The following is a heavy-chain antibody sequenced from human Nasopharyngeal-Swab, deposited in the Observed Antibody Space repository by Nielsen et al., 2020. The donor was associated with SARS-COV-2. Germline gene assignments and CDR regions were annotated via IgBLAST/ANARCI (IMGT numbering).Heavy chain of an antibody. CDR1: GYTFTSYA. J-gene: IGHJ4*02. V-gene: IGHV1-3*01. D-gene: IGHD3-22*01. CDR2: INAGNGNT. CDR3: ARAGRSSGYYYDY. Sequence: ASLQVSCKASGYTFTSYAMHWMRQAPGQRLEWMGWINAGNGNTKYSQKFQGRVTITRDTSASTAYMELSSLRSEDTAVYYCARAGRSSGYYYDYWGQGTLVTVSS.